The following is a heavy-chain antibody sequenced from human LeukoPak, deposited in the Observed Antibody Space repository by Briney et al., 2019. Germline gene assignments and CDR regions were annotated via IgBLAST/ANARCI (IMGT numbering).Heavy chain of an antibody. Sequence: GGSLRLSCAASGFTFSSYGMHWVRQAPGKGLEWVAVISYDGSNKYYADSVKGRFTISRDNSKNTLYLQMNSLRAEDTAVYYCAKEGQQWLVPYFDYWGQGTLVTVSS. CDR1: GFTFSSYG. D-gene: IGHD6-19*01. CDR2: ISYDGSNK. J-gene: IGHJ4*02. V-gene: IGHV3-30*18. CDR3: AKEGQQWLVPYFDY.